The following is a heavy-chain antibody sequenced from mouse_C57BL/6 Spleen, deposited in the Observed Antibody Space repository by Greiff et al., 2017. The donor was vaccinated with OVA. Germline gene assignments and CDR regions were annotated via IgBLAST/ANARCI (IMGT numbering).Heavy chain of an antibody. D-gene: IGHD2-1*01. CDR3: ASNGNYWYFDV. J-gene: IGHJ1*03. CDR2: ISYDGSN. V-gene: IGHV3-6*01. Sequence: ESGPGLVKPSQSLSLTCSVTGYSITSGYYWNWIRQFPGNKLEWMGYISYDGSNNYNPSLKNRISITRDTSKNQFFLKLNSVTTEDTATYYCASNGNYWYFDVWGTGTTVTVSS. CDR1: GYSITSGYY.